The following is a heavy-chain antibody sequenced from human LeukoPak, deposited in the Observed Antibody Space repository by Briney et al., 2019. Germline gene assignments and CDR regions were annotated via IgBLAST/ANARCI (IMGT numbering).Heavy chain of an antibody. D-gene: IGHD3-22*01. CDR2: IYHSGST. CDR3: ARAITMIRGNWFDP. J-gene: IGHJ5*02. CDR1: GYSISSGYY. Sequence: SETLSLTCAVSGYSISSGYYWGWIRQPPGKGLEWIGSIYHSGSTYYNPSLKSRVTISVDTSKNQFSLKLSSVTAADTAVYYCARAITMIRGNWFDPWGQGTLVTVSS. V-gene: IGHV4-38-2*01.